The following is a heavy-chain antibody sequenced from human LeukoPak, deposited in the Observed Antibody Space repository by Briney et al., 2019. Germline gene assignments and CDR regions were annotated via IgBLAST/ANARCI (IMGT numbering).Heavy chain of an antibody. CDR2: ISAYNGNT. CDR1: GYTFTSYY. V-gene: IGHV1-18*04. J-gene: IGHJ5*02. CDR3: ARVIVATIRGFNWFDP. Sequence: ASVKVSCKASGYTFTSYYMHWVRQAPGQGLEWMGWISAYNGNTNYAQKLQGRVTMTTDTSTSTAYMELRSLRSDDTAVYYCARVIVATIRGFNWFDPWGQGTLVTVSS. D-gene: IGHD5-12*01.